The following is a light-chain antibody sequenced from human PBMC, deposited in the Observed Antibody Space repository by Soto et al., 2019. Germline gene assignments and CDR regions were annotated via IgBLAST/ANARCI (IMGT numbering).Light chain of an antibody. V-gene: IGLV1-40*01. Sequence: QSVLTQPPSVSGAPGQRVTISCTGSSSNIGAGYDVHWYQQLPGTAPKLLIYGNSNRPSGVPDRFSGSKSGTSASLAITGLRGEDGGVYYRQPYDSSLGFVVFGGGTKPPVL. CDR1: SSNIGAGYD. J-gene: IGLJ2*01. CDR3: QPYDSSLGFVV. CDR2: GNS.